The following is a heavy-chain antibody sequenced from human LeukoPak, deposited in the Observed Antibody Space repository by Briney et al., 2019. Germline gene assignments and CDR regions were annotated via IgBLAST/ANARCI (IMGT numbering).Heavy chain of an antibody. V-gene: IGHV3-53*01. CDR2: IYSGGST. CDR3: ARLRGELDAMDV. D-gene: IGHD1-26*01. J-gene: IGHJ6*02. CDR1: GFTVSWNY. Sequence: PGGSLRLSCAASGFTVSWNYMSWVRQAPGKGLDYVSVIYSGGSTYYADSVKGRFTVSRDNSKNTLYLQMNSLRAEDTAVYYCARLRGELDAMDVWGQGTTVTVSS.